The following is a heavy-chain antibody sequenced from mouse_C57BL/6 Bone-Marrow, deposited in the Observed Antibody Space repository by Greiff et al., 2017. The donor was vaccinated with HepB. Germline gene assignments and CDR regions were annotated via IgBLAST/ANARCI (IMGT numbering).Heavy chain of an antibody. CDR2: ISNGGGST. CDR3: ARHSDGYYPYYAMDY. CDR1: GFTFSDYY. J-gene: IGHJ4*01. V-gene: IGHV5-12*01. Sequence: EVQLVESGGGLVQPGGSLKLSCAASGFTFSDYYMYWVRQTPEKRLEWVAYISNGGGSTYYPDTVKGRFTISRDNAKNTLDLQMSRLKSEDTAMYYCARHSDGYYPYYAMDYWGQGTSVTVSS. D-gene: IGHD2-3*01.